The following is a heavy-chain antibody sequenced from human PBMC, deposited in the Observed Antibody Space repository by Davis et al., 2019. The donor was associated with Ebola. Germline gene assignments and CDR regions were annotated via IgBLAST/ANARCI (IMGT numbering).Heavy chain of an antibody. CDR1: GFTFSSYG. CDR3: ARSAGDLITMVQGVMPRYYYGMDV. D-gene: IGHD3-10*01. CDR2: IWYDGSNK. V-gene: IGHV3-33*01. J-gene: IGHJ6*02. Sequence: GESLKISCAASGFTFSSYGMHWVRQAPGKGLEWVAVIWYDGSNKYYADSVKGRFTISRDNSKNTLYLQMNSLRAEDTAVYYCARSAGDLITMVQGVMPRYYYGMDVWGQGTTVTVSS.